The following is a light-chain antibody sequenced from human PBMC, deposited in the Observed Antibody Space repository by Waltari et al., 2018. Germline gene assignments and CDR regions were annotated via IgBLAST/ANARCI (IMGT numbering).Light chain of an antibody. J-gene: IGKJ1*01. V-gene: IGKV1-NL1*01. CDR1: QVIRDS. Sequence: DNQMTLSPPHLSASGGGKVTITCRASQVIRDSLACSQQKPGKAPKLLLYAASKLESGVPSRFSGGGSGTDYTLTITSLQPEDFATYFWQQYNSVPRTFGQGTKVEIK. CDR3: QQYNSVPRT. CDR2: AAS.